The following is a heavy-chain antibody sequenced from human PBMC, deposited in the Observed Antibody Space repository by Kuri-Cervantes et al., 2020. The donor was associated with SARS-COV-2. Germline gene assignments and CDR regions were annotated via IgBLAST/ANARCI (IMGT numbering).Heavy chain of an antibody. Sequence: GGSLRLSCAASGFTFSSYAMSWVRQAPGKGLEWVSSISSSSSYIYYADSVKGRSTISRDNSKNTVYLQMNSLRAEDTAVYYCARDQQYYDFWSGLTNYYYYGMDVWGQGTTVTVSS. CDR3: ARDQQYYDFWSGLTNYYYYGMDV. J-gene: IGHJ6*02. CDR1: GFTFSSYA. V-gene: IGHV3-21*01. D-gene: IGHD3-3*01. CDR2: ISSSSSYI.